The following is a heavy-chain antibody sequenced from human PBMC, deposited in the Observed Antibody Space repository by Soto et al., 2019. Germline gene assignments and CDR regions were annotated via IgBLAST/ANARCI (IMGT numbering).Heavy chain of an antibody. CDR1: GYSFPTYW. Sequence: EVQLVQSGAEVKKPGESLKISCKGSGYSFPTYWIAWVRQMPGKGLECMGIIYPGDSDTRYTPSFQGQVTISADRSVSTAYLQWSSLKASDTAMYYCARLHWAGTPQADMDVWGQGTTVTVSS. CDR3: ARLHWAGTPQADMDV. CDR2: IYPGDSDT. V-gene: IGHV5-51*01. J-gene: IGHJ6*02. D-gene: IGHD1-7*01.